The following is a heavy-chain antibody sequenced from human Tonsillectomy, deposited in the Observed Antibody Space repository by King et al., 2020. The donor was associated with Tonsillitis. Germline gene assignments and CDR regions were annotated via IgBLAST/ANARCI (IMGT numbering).Heavy chain of an antibody. CDR2: IYLGDSDT. CDR1: GYSFTSYG. CDR3: ARHTNWGGNWYFAL. Sequence: VQLVESGPEVKKPGESLKISCKGSGYSFTSYGIGWVRQMPGKGLEGMGIIYLGDSDTRYSPSFQGQVTISADKSISTAYLQWSSLKASDTAMYYCARHTNWGGNWYFALWGRGTLVTVSS. V-gene: IGHV5-51*01. J-gene: IGHJ2*01. D-gene: IGHD7-27*01.